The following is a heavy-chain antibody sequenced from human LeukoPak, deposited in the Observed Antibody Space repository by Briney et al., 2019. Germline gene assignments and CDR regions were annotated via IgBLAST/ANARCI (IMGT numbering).Heavy chain of an antibody. CDR2: IHPGDSHT. CDR1: GYTFTKYW. CDR3: ARLSYYYGSGSYYKWAFDI. Sequence: GESLKISCEGSGYTFTKYWIGWVRQMPGKGLEWMGIIHPGDSHTWYSPSFQGQVTISADKSISTAYLQWSSLKASDTAMYYCARLSYYYGSGSYYKWAFDIWGQGTMVTVSS. V-gene: IGHV5-51*01. J-gene: IGHJ3*02. D-gene: IGHD3-10*01.